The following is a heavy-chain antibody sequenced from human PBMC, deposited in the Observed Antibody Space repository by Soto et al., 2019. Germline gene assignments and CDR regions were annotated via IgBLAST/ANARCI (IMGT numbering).Heavy chain of an antibody. J-gene: IGHJ4*02. Sequence: QVQLVESGGGVVQPGRSLRLSCAASGFTFSSYAMHWVRQAPGKGLEWVAVISYDGSNKYYADSVKGRFTISRDNSKNTLYLQMNSLRAEDTAVYYCASENYGILFDYWGQGTLVTVSS. V-gene: IGHV3-30-3*01. CDR2: ISYDGSNK. CDR1: GFTFSSYA. D-gene: IGHD1-7*01. CDR3: ASENYGILFDY.